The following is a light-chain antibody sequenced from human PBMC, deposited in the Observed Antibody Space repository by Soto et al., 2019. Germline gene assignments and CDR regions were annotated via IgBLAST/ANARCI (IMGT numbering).Light chain of an antibody. CDR1: SSDVGGYNY. V-gene: IGLV2-14*01. CDR3: ISYTSTSTWL. J-gene: IGLJ3*02. CDR2: EVS. Sequence: QSALTQPASVSGSPGQSITISCTGTSSDVGGYNYVSWYQQHPGKAPKVMIYEVSKRPSGVSNRFSGSKSGNTASLTISGLQAEDEADYYCISYTSTSTWLFGGGTKLTVL.